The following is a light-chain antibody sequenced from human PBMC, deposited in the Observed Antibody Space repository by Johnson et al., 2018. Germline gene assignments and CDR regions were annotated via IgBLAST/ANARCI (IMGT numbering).Light chain of an antibody. Sequence: QSVLTQPPSVSAAPGQKVTISCSGSSSNIGNNYVSWYQQLPGTAPKLLIYENNKRPSGIPDRFSGSKSGTSATLGITGLQTGDEADYYCGTWDSSLSDGNVFGTVTKVTVL. CDR1: SSNIGNNY. J-gene: IGLJ1*01. V-gene: IGLV1-51*02. CDR2: ENN. CDR3: GTWDSSLSDGNV.